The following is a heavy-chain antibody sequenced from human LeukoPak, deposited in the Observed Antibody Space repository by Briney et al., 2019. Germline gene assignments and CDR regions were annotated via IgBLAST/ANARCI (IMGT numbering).Heavy chain of an antibody. J-gene: IGHJ4*02. V-gene: IGHV3-23*01. Sequence: PGGTLRLSCAASGFTFSSHGMNWVRRAPGKGLEWDSGISPRGDIKYYTDSVKGRFTISRDNSKNTLYLQMNSLRAEDTAVYYCAKDREVITFGGVIYYFDYWGQGTLVTVSS. D-gene: IGHD3-16*01. CDR1: GFTFSSHG. CDR3: AKDREVITFGGVIYYFDY. CDR2: ISPRGDIK.